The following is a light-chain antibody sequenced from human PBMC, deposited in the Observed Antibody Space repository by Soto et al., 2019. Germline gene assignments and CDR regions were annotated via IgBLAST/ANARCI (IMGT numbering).Light chain of an antibody. J-gene: IGKJ1*01. V-gene: IGKV1-5*01. Sequence: PTTKFTSVGDRVTITCRASQSIRYYLAWYQQMPGKAPKLLIYGASSLQSGVPSRFSGSGSGTEFTLTISSLQPDDFATYFCQHHNSYSQTFGQGTKVDIK. CDR1: QSIRYY. CDR2: GAS. CDR3: QHHNSYSQT.